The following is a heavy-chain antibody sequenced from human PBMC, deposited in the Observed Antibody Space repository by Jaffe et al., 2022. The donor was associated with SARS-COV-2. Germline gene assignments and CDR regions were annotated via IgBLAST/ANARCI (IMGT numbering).Heavy chain of an antibody. D-gene: IGHD6-19*01. CDR2: IHYSGST. Sequence: QLQLQESGPGLVKPSETLSLSCSVSGGSVTFTNSHWGWIRQPPGKGLEWIGTIHYSGSTFENPSLKSRLTLSVDTSKNQLFLKLSSVTAADTAIYYCVTRRAESYSDYWGQGTLVTVSS. V-gene: IGHV4-39*01. CDR1: GGSVTFTNSH. CDR3: VTRRAESYSDY. J-gene: IGHJ4*02.